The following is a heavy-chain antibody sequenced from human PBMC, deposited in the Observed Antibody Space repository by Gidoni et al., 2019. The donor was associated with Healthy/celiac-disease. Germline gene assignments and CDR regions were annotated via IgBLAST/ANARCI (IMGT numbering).Heavy chain of an antibody. V-gene: IGHV4-34*01. Sequence: QVQLQQRGAGLLTPSETLSLTCAVYGGSFSGYYCSWIRQPPGKGLEWIGEINHSGSTNYNPSLKSRVTISVDTSKNQFSLKLSSVTAADTAVYYCARGSNYYGSGSYYRGGYYYYGMDVWGQGTTVTVSS. J-gene: IGHJ6*02. CDR1: GGSFSGYY. D-gene: IGHD3-10*01. CDR2: INHSGST. CDR3: ARGSNYYGSGSYYRGGYYYYGMDV.